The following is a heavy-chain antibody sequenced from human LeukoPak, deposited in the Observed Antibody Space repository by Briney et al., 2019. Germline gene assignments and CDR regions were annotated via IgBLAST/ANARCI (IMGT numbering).Heavy chain of an antibody. Sequence: GGSLRLSCAASGFTFSSYDMHWVRQATGKGLEWVSAIGTAGDTYYPGSVKGRFTISRENAKNSLYLQMNSLRAGDTAVYYCARALGSDDAFDIWGQGTMVTVSS. J-gene: IGHJ3*02. V-gene: IGHV3-13*01. CDR3: ARALGSDDAFDI. CDR1: GFTFSSYD. D-gene: IGHD3-10*01. CDR2: IGTAGDT.